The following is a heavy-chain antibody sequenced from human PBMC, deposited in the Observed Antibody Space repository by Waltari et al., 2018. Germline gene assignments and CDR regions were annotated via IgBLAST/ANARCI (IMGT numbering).Heavy chain of an antibody. D-gene: IGHD3-10*01. CDR2: FGPEKGET. CDR1: GYTLTELS. Sequence: QVQLVQSGAEVKKPGASVKVSCKVSGYTLTELSMHWVRQAPGKGLEWLGGFGPEKGETSYAPEAQGRVTMTEDTSTDTAYMELSSLGSEDTAVYYCATEGITMVRGRYFDYWGQGTLVTVSS. CDR3: ATEGITMVRGRYFDY. J-gene: IGHJ4*02. V-gene: IGHV1-24*01.